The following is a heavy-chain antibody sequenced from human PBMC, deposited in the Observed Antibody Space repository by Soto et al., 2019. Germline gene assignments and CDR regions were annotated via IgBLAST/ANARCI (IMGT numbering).Heavy chain of an antibody. D-gene: IGHD4-17*01. J-gene: IGHJ4*02. V-gene: IGHV4-30-2*01. CDR1: GGSISSGGYS. Sequence: QLQLQESGSGLVKPSQTLSLTCAVSGGSISSGGYSCNWIRQPPGKGLEWIGYIYHSGSTYYNPSRNIRVTRSVYRSKNQFSLTLISVPAADTAVDSCARGRTTVTTFDYWGQGTLVTVSS. CDR2: IYHSGST. CDR3: ARGRTTVTTFDY.